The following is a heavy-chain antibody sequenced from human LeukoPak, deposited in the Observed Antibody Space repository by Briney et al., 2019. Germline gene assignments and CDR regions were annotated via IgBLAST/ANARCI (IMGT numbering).Heavy chain of an antibody. CDR2: IWYDGSNK. D-gene: IGHD2-15*01. Sequence: GGSLRLSCAASGFTFSSYAMHWVRQAPGKGLEWVALIWYDGSNKYYGDSVKGRFTISRDNSKNTLYLQMNSLRAEDTAVYYCATGVGAANNAFDIWGQGTTVTVSS. V-gene: IGHV3-33*08. CDR1: GFTFSSYA. CDR3: ATGVGAANNAFDI. J-gene: IGHJ3*02.